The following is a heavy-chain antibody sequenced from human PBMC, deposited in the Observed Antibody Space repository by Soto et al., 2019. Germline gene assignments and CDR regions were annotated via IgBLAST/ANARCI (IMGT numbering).Heavy chain of an antibody. V-gene: IGHV1-18*01. CDR1: VYTFTIYL. D-gene: IGHD3-10*01. Sequence: GSSVKLSCKASVYTFTIYLISCVRQAPGQGLEWMGWISAYNGNTNYAQKLQGRVTMTTDTSTSTAYMELRSLRSDDTAVYYCARDRPPSSLRGANLFDPWGQGTLVTVSS. J-gene: IGHJ5*02. CDR3: ARDRPPSSLRGANLFDP. CDR2: ISAYNGNT.